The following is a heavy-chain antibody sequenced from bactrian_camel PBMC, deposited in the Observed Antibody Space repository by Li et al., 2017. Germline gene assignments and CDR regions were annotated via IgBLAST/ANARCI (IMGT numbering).Heavy chain of an antibody. CDR2: IQPGTDTT. Sequence: ESGGGLVQPGGSLRLACASSENVVRSYRMAWFRQGPQKQREGVAAIQPGTDTTVYADSVKGRFTISRDNARNTLYLQMNSLKTEDTGMYYCAKVSAASTWSTSGDYSHWGQGTQVTVS. CDR3: AKVSAASTWSTSGDYSH. V-gene: IGHV3S54*01. J-gene: IGHJ4*01. D-gene: IGHD4*01. CDR1: ENVVRSYR.